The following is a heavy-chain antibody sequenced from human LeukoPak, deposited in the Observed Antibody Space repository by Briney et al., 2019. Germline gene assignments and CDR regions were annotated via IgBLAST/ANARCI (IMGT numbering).Heavy chain of an antibody. J-gene: IGHJ4*02. V-gene: IGHV4-59*01. D-gene: IGHD5-24*01. Sequence: SETLSLTCTVSGGSISSYYWSWIRQPPGKGLEWIGYIFYTGSTNYNPSLKSRVTISVLTSKNRFSLKLSSVTAADTAVYYCARGRDGYSDWGQGTLVTVSS. CDR2: IFYTGST. CDR1: GGSISSYY. CDR3: ARGRDGYSD.